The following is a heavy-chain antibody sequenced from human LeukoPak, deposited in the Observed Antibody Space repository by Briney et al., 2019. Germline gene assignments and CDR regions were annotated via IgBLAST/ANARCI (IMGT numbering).Heavy chain of an antibody. CDR3: AREGPYDFWSGYSLSAYYYYMDV. J-gene: IGHJ6*03. CDR2: IYTSGST. V-gene: IGHV4-4*08. D-gene: IGHD3-3*01. CDR1: GGSISSYY. Sequence: SETLSLTCTVSGGSISSYYWSWIRQPPGKGLEWIGRIYTSGSTNHNPSLKSRVTISVDTSKNQFSLKLSSVTAADTAVYYCAREGPYDFWSGYSLSAYYYYMDVWGKGTTVTVSS.